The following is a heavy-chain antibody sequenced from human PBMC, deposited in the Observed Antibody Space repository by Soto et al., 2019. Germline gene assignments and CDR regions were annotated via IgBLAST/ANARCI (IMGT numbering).Heavy chain of an antibody. CDR3: ARDRLLSSVYYYYGMDV. J-gene: IGHJ6*02. CDR1: GFTFSSYG. V-gene: IGHV3-33*01. Sequence: GGSLRLSCAASGFTFSSYGMHWVRQAPGKGLEWVAVIWYDGSNKYYADSVKGRFTISRDNSKNTLYLQMNSLRAEDTAVYYCARDRLLSSVYYYYGMDVWGQGTTVTVSS. CDR2: IWYDGSNK.